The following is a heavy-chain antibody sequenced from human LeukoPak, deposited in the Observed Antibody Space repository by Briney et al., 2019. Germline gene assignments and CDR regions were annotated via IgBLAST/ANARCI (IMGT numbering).Heavy chain of an antibody. V-gene: IGHV4-4*07. D-gene: IGHD3-10*01. Sequence: SETLSLTCTVSGGSISSYYWSWIRQPAGKGLEWIGRIYTSGSTNYNPSLKSRVTISVDRSNNQFSLKLTSTTAADTAVYYCARASPFGDLFWGQGTLVTVSS. J-gene: IGHJ1*01. CDR2: IYTSGST. CDR3: ARASPFGDLF. CDR1: GGSISSYY.